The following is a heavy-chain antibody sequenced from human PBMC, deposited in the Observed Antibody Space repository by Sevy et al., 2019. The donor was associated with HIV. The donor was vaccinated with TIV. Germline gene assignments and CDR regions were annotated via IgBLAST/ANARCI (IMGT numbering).Heavy chain of an antibody. J-gene: IGHJ3*02. D-gene: IGHD7-27*01. CDR2: VTPGTDI. V-gene: IGHV3-21*06. CDR1: GFTLSGYS. Sequence: GGSLRLSCAASGFTLSGYSISWVRQAPGKGLEWVSSVTPGTDIYYGDSVRGRFNASRDNDKNSVYLQMNSLRDEGTAVYYCARDFLTGDRREAFDIWGQGTKVTVSS. CDR3: ARDFLTGDRREAFDI.